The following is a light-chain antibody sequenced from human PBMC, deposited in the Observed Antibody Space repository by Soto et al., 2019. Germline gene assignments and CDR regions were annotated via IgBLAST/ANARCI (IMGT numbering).Light chain of an antibody. CDR3: QHYNTYPWT. CDR2: KAS. Sequence: DIQMTQSPSILSASVGDRVTITCRASQSISSWLAWYQQKPGKAPNLLIHKASHLESGVPSRFSGSGSGTEFTLTISSLQPGDFATYYCQHYNTYPWTFGQGTKVDSK. J-gene: IGKJ1*01. V-gene: IGKV1-5*03. CDR1: QSISSW.